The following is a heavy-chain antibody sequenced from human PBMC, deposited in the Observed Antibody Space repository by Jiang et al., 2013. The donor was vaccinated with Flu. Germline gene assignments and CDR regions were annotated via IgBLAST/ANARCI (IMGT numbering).Heavy chain of an antibody. V-gene: IGHV3-30*04. Sequence: VQLVESGGGVVQPGRSLRLSCAASGFTFSSYAMHWVRQAPGKGLEWVAVISYDGSNKYYADSVKGRFTISRDNAKNSLYLQMNSLRAEDTAVYYCASYGGNPSLPDYYFDY. D-gene: IGHD4-23*01. CDR3: ASYGGNPSLPDYYFDY. CDR1: GFTFSSYA. CDR2: ISYDGSNK. J-gene: IGHJ4*01.